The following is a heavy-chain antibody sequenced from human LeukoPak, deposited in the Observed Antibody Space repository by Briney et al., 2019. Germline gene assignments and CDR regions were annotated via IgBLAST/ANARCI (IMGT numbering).Heavy chain of an antibody. J-gene: IGHJ3*01. CDR1: GFTFSSYS. CDR2: ISSNSSYI. Sequence: PGGSLRLSCAASGFTFSSYSMDWVRQAPGKGLEWVSSISSNSSYIYYADSVKGRFTISRDNAKNSLYLQMNSLRAEDTAMYYCASNLDSGVDVWGQGKMVTVSS. V-gene: IGHV3-21*04. CDR3: ASNLDSGVDV. D-gene: IGHD6-19*01.